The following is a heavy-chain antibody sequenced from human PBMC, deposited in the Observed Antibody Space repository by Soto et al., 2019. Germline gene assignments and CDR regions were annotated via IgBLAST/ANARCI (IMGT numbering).Heavy chain of an antibody. Sequence: GGSLRLSCAASGFTVSSNYMSWVRQAPGKGLEWVSVIYSGGSTYYADSVKGRFTISRDNSKNTLYLQMNSLRAEDTAVYYCARDGRYCSGGSCYKYYGMDVWGQGTTVTVSS. D-gene: IGHD2-15*01. V-gene: IGHV3-53*01. CDR2: IYSGGST. CDR1: GFTVSSNY. J-gene: IGHJ6*02. CDR3: ARDGRYCSGGSCYKYYGMDV.